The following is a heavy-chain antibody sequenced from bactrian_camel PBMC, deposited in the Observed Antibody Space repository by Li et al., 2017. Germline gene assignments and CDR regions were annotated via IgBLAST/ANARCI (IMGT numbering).Heavy chain of an antibody. CDR1: GYSFRNYG. D-gene: IGHD6*01. V-gene: IGHV3S53*01. CDR2: IRNDGVT. Sequence: VQLVESGGDSVQAGGSLKLSCAASIPGYSFRNYGMAWFRLIPGKQRDLIASIRNDGVTAYADSVKGRFTISQDYAKNTMYLQMNNLKTEDTAVYYCAPAGRSYVDIKCRARLGQGTQVTVS. J-gene: IGHJ4*01.